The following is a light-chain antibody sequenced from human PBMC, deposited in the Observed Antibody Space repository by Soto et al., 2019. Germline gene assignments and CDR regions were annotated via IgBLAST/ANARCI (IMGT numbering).Light chain of an antibody. CDR1: NIGSKS. Sequence: SYELTQPPSVSVAPGKTARITCGGNNIGSKSVHWYQQKPCQAPVLVIYYDSDRPSGIPERFSGSNSENTATLTISRVEAGDEADYYCQVWDSSSDHVVFGGGTKLTVL. CDR2: YDS. V-gene: IGLV3-21*04. J-gene: IGLJ2*01. CDR3: QVWDSSSDHVV.